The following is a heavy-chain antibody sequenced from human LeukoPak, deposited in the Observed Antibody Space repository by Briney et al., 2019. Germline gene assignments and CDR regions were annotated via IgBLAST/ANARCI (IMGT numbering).Heavy chain of an antibody. J-gene: IGHJ4*02. D-gene: IGHD2-21*02. CDR1: GYTFTSYG. V-gene: IGHV1-18*01. CDR3: ARVGDHIVVVTGTTHNTGAPDY. CDR2: ISAYNGNT. Sequence: ASVKVSCKASGYTFTSYGISWVRQAPGQGLEWMGWISAYNGNTNYAQKLQGRVTMTTDTSTSTAYMELRSLRSDDTAVYYCARVGDHIVVVTGTTHNTGAPDYWGQGTLVTVSS.